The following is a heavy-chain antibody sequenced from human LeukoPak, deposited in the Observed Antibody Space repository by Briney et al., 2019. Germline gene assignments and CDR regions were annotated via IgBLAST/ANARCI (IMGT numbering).Heavy chain of an antibody. Sequence: GGSLRLSCAASGFTFCSYAMTWVRQGPGEGLERVSHISGGGGNTYYADSVKGRFTISRDNSKNTLYLQMHSLRAEDTAVYYCAIYSGYGTNAFDIWGQGTMVTVSS. CDR2: ISGGGGNT. V-gene: IGHV3-23*01. D-gene: IGHD5-12*01. CDR1: GFTFCSYA. CDR3: AIYSGYGTNAFDI. J-gene: IGHJ3*02.